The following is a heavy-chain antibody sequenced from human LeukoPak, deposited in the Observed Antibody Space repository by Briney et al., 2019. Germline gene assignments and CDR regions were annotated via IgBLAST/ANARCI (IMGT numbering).Heavy chain of an antibody. CDR3: ARQLLRYFDWLPYFDY. CDR1: GFTFSSYW. V-gene: IGHV3-7*03. D-gene: IGHD3-9*01. Sequence: GGSLRLSCAASGFTFSSYWMSWVRQAPGKGLEWVANIKQDGSEKYYVDPVKGRFTISRDNAKNSLYLQMNSLRAEDTAVYYCARQLLRYFDWLPYFDYWGQGTLVTVSS. J-gene: IGHJ4*02. CDR2: IKQDGSEK.